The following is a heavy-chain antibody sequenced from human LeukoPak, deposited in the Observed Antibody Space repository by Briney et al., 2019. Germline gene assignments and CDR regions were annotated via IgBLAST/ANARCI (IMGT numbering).Heavy chain of an antibody. J-gene: IGHJ5*02. V-gene: IGHV2-5*02. CDR3: AHRTGRNWFDP. CDR2: LYWDDDK. Sequence: SGPTLVKLQQTLTLTCTFSGLSLSTRGGGVGWIRQPPGKALEWLALLYWDDDKRYSPSLKSRLTITKDTSKNQVVLTMTTMDPVDTATYYCAHRTGRNWFDPWGQGTLVTVSS. CDR1: GLSLSTRGGG.